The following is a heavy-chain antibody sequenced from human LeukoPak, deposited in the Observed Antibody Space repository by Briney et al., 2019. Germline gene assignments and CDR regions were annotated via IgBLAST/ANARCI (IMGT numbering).Heavy chain of an antibody. CDR1: GGSISSSNW. Sequence: PSETLSLTCAVSGGSISSSNWWSWVRQPPGQGLEWIGEIYHSGSTNYNPSLKSRVTISVDTSKNQFSLKLSSVTAADTAVYYCARQVRGPLGNRGGFDYWGQGTLVTVSS. J-gene: IGHJ4*02. CDR3: ARQVRGPLGNRGGFDY. V-gene: IGHV4-4*02. D-gene: IGHD1-14*01. CDR2: IYHSGST.